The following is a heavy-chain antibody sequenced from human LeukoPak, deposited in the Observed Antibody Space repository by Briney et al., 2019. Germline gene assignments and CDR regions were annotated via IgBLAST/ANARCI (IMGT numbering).Heavy chain of an antibody. Sequence: GSLSLSCEASGFTISSYWMSWVRQAPGKGLEWVANIKQDGSEKHYVDSVKGRFTISRDNAKNSLYLQMNSLRDEDTAVYYCARDPSTMPFDYWGQGTLVTVSS. CDR3: ARDPSTMPFDY. CDR2: IKQDGSEK. CDR1: GFTISSYW. J-gene: IGHJ4*02. V-gene: IGHV3-7*01. D-gene: IGHD2-2*01.